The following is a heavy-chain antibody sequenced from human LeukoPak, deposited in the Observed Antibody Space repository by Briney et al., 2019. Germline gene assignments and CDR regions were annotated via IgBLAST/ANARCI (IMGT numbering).Heavy chain of an antibody. J-gene: IGHJ4*02. D-gene: IGHD6-13*01. CDR2: INHSGST. V-gene: IGHV4-34*01. CDR3: ARGPRRIGTYSSSWYYFDY. CDR1: GGSFSGYH. Sequence: SETLSLTCAVYGGSFSGYHWSWIRQPPGKGLEWIGEINHSGSTNYNPSLKSRVTISVDTSKNQFSLKLSSVTAADTAVYYCARGPRRIGTYSSSWYYFDYWGQGTLVTVSS.